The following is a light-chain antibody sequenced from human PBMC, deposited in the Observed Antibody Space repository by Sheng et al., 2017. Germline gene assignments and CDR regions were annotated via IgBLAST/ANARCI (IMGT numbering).Light chain of an antibody. J-gene: IGKJ5*01. CDR3: QQYNSYLIT. CDR2: RTS. V-gene: IGKV1-5*03. CDR1: QSISSW. Sequence: DIQMTQSPSTLSASVGDRVTITCRASQSISSWLAWYQQKPGKAPKLLIYRTSILESGVPSRFSASGSGTEFTLTISNLQPDDFATYYCQQYNSYLITFGQGTRLEIK.